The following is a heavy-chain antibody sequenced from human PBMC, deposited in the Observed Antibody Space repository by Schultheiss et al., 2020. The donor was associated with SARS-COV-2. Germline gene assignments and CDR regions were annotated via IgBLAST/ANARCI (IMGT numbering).Heavy chain of an antibody. J-gene: IGHJ6*02. CDR1: GFTFSSYG. D-gene: IGHD3-3*01. CDR3: ARSPSITIFGVVTYYYGMDV. CDR2: ISYDGSNK. V-gene: IGHV3-30*12. Sequence: GGSLRLSCAASGFTFSSYGMHWVRQAPGKGLEWVAVISYDGSNKYYADSVKGRFTISRDNAKNSLYLQMNSLRAEDTAVYYCARSPSITIFGVVTYYYGMDVWGQGTTVTVSS.